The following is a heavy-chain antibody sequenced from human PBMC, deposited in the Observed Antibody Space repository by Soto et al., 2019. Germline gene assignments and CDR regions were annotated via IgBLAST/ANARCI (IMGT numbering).Heavy chain of an antibody. CDR2: TYYSGST. CDR1: GGSISSYY. Sequence: SETLSLTCTVSGGSISSYYWSWIRQPPGKGLEWIGYTYYSGSTNYNPSLKSRVTISVDTSKNQFSLKLSSVTAADTAVYYCARGPYYDFWSGYAPYYYYYGMDVWGQGTTVTVSS. CDR3: ARGPYYDFWSGYAPYYYYYGMDV. J-gene: IGHJ6*02. D-gene: IGHD3-3*01. V-gene: IGHV4-59*01.